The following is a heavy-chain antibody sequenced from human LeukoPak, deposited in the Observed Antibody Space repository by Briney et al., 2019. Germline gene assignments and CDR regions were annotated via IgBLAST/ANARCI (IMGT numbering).Heavy chain of an antibody. J-gene: IGHJ4*02. CDR2: IIPIFGTA. CDR3: ARSYLPSYSGSYYFEG. V-gene: IGHV1-69*05. Sequence: SVKVSCKASGGTFSSYAISWVRQAPGQGLEWMGGIIPIFGTANYAQKFQGRVTITTDESTSTAYMELSSLRSEDTAVYYCARSYLPSYSGSYYFEGWGQGTLVTVSS. CDR1: GGTFSSYA. D-gene: IGHD1-26*01.